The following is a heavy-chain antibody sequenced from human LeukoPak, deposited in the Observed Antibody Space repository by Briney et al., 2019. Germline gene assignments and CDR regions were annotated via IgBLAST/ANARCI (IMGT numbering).Heavy chain of an antibody. Sequence: GESLKISCKGSGYSFTSYWIGWVRQMPGKGLEWMGIIYPGDSDTRYSPSFQGQVTISADKSISTAYLQWSSLKASDTAMYYCARHMSSGCYYEDAFDIWGQGTMVTVSS. CDR3: ARHMSSGCYYEDAFDI. J-gene: IGHJ3*02. CDR2: IYPGDSDT. D-gene: IGHD3-22*01. CDR1: GYSFTSYW. V-gene: IGHV5-51*01.